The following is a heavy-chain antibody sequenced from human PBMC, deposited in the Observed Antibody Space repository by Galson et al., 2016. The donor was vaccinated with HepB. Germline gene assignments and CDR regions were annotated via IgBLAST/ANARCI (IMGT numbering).Heavy chain of an antibody. V-gene: IGHV4-59*01. D-gene: IGHD6-19*01. CDR3: ARDDSGGWYGFHYGMDV. CDR1: GASISGYY. Sequence: TLSLTCTVSGASISGYYLSWIRQAPGKGLEWIGYIYYSGRTNYNPSLKSRVTISVDTSKNQFSLKLSSVTAADTAVYYCARDDSGGWYGFHYGMDVWGQGTTVTVSS. CDR2: IYYSGRT. J-gene: IGHJ6*02.